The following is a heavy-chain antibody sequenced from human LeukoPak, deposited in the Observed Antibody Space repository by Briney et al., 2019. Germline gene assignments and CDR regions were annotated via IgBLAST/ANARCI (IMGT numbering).Heavy chain of an antibody. V-gene: IGHV3-15*01. CDR2: IKSKTDGGTT. CDR1: GFTFSNAW. CDR3: ARDAYYYDSSGYLDI. J-gene: IGHJ3*02. Sequence: GGSLRLSCAASGFTFSNAWMSWVRQAPGKGLEWVGRIKSKTDGGTTDYAAPVKGRFTISRDDSKNTLYLQMSSLRAGDTAVYYCARDAYYYDSSGYLDIWGQGTMVTVSS. D-gene: IGHD3-22*01.